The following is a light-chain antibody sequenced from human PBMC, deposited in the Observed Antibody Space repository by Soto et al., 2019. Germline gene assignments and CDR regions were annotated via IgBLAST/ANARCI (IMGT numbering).Light chain of an antibody. V-gene: IGKV3-11*01. Sequence: EIVLTQSPATLSLSPGERATLSCRASQSVGGYLGWYQQRPGQAPRLLIYDVFNRATGVPARFSGSGSGTDFTLNISSLEPEDFAVCYCQHRSNWLWTFGPGTKVEVK. CDR2: DVF. CDR3: QHRSNWLWT. CDR1: QSVGGY. J-gene: IGKJ1*01.